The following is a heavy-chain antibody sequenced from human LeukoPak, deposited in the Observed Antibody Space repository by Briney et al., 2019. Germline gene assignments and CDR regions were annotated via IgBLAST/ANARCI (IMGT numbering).Heavy chain of an antibody. D-gene: IGHD1-26*01. CDR2: ISAYNGNT. CDR3: ARSRFAVEHYYYYTMDV. J-gene: IGHJ6*02. V-gene: IGHV1-18*01. Sequence: SEKVSYKSSGYTFTSYGITWVRQAPAPGREGMGWISAYNGNTNYAQKLQGRLTMTTDTSTSTAYMELRSLRSDDTAVYYCARSRFAVEHYYYYTMDVWGQGTTVTVSS. CDR1: GYTFTSYG.